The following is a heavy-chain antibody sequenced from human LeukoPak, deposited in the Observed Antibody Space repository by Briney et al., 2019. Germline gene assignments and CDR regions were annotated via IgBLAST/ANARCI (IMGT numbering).Heavy chain of an antibody. J-gene: IGHJ3*02. D-gene: IGHD1-14*01. Sequence: GGSLRLSCAASGFTFSNYSMNWVRQAPGKGLEWVSYISSSSSTIYYADSVKGRFTMSRDNAKNSLYLQMNSLRAGDTAAYYCARDSFGIAFDIWGQGTMVTVSS. CDR3: ARDSFGIAFDI. V-gene: IGHV3-48*01. CDR1: GFTFSNYS. CDR2: ISSSSSTI.